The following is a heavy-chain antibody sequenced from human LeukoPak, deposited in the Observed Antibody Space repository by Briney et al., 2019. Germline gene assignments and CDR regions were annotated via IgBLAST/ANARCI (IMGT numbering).Heavy chain of an antibody. Sequence: SETLSLTCTVSGGSTRGYYWNWIRQPPGKGLEWIGYIYSSGSANYNPSLKSRVAMSVDTSKNQFSLQLSSVTAADTAVYYCARGTADLDYWGQGTLVTVSS. CDR1: GGSTRGYY. J-gene: IGHJ4*02. CDR3: ARGTADLDY. D-gene: IGHD4-17*01. V-gene: IGHV4-59*01. CDR2: IYSSGSA.